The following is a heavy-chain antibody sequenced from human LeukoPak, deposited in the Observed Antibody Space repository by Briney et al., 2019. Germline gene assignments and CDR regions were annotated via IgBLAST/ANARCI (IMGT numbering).Heavy chain of an antibody. CDR3: AKGEYYYDSSGYRY. J-gene: IGHJ4*02. CDR2: IKSDGSST. Sequence: GGSLRPSCAASGFAFSRYWMHWVRQAPGKGLVWVSRIKSDGSSTSYADSVKGRFTISRDNAKNTLYLQMNSLRAEDTAVYYCAKGEYYYDSSGYRYWGQGTLVTVSS. CDR1: GFAFSRYW. V-gene: IGHV3-74*01. D-gene: IGHD3-22*01.